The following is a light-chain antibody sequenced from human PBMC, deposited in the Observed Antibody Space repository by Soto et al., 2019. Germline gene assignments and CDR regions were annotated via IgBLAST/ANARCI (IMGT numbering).Light chain of an antibody. CDR3: QQYNNWPRT. V-gene: IGKV3-15*01. CDR1: QSAPSSN. CDR2: GAT. Sequence: ETVLTQSPGTLSLSPGERVTLSCRTSQSAPSSNLAWYQQKPGQAPRLLIHGATTRATGIPARFSGSGSGTEFTLTISSLQSEDFAVYYCQQYNNWPRTFGQGTKVEIK. J-gene: IGKJ1*01.